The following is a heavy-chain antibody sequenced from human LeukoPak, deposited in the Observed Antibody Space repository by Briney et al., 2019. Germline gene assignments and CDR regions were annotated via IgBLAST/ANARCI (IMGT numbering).Heavy chain of an antibody. Sequence: GGSLRLSCTASGFTFTSYAMHWVRQAPGKGLEWVAVISYDGSNKYYADSVKGRFTISRDNSKNTLYLQMNSLRAEDTAVYYCARDLSPQLGAFDIWGQGTMVTVSS. CDR1: GFTFTSYA. J-gene: IGHJ3*02. V-gene: IGHV3-30-3*01. CDR3: ARDLSPQLGAFDI. CDR2: ISYDGSNK. D-gene: IGHD6-13*01.